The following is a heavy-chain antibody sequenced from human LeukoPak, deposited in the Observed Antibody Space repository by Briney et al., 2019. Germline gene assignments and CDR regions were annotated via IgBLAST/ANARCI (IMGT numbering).Heavy chain of an antibody. CDR3: ARDGVSALNLYSDL. Sequence: SSETLSLTCTVSGGSISSYYWSWIRQPPGKGLEWIGYIYYSGSTNYNPSLKSRVIISVDTSKNQFSLSLISVTAADTAVYYCARDGVSALNLYSDLWGRGTLVTVSS. J-gene: IGHJ2*01. CDR1: GGSISSYY. CDR2: IYYSGST. V-gene: IGHV4-59*01. D-gene: IGHD3-3*01.